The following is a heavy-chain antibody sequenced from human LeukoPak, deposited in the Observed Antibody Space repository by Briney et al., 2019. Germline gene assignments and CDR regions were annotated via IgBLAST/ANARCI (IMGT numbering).Heavy chain of an antibody. CDR1: GYSISSGYY. V-gene: IGHV4-38-2*02. J-gene: IGHJ4*02. Sequence: PSETLSLTCIVSGYSISSGYYWGWIRQPPGKGLEWIGYIYHSGSTNYHPSLKSRVTISADTSKRQFFMRLTSVTAADTAVYYCATGPVGTTKWDYWGQGTLVTVSS. CDR3: ATGPVGTTKWDY. CDR2: IYHSGST. D-gene: IGHD1-26*01.